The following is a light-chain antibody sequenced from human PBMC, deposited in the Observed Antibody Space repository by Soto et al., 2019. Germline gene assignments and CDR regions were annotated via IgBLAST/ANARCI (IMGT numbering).Light chain of an antibody. J-gene: IGKJ4*01. Sequence: DIQMTQSPSTLSASVGDRVAITCRASDNIAPWVAWYQQRPGKAPKLLIYAASTLQSGVPSRFSGSGSGTEFTLTISSLQPEDFATYSCQQLNSYPLTFGGGTKVDIK. CDR1: DNIAPW. CDR2: AAS. V-gene: IGKV1-9*01. CDR3: QQLNSYPLT.